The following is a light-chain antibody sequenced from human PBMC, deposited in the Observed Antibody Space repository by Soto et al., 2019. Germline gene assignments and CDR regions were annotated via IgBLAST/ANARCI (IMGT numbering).Light chain of an antibody. Sequence: QAVVTQPPSVSGAPGQRVTISCTGSSSNIGAGYDVHWYQQLPGTAPKLLIYGNSNRPSGVPDRFSGSKSGTSASLAITGFHAADQADYYCQSFYSRLSVVVFGGGTKLALL. CDR3: QSFYSRLSVVV. CDR1: SSNIGAGYD. CDR2: GNS. V-gene: IGLV1-40*01. J-gene: IGLJ2*01.